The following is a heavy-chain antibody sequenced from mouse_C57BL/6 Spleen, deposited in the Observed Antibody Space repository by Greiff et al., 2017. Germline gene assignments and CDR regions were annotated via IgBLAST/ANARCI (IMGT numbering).Heavy chain of an antibody. V-gene: IGHV2-2*01. J-gene: IGHJ3*01. CDR1: GFSLTSYG. D-gene: IGHD2-14*01. CDR3: ARRYRNTPEDWFAY. Sequence: VQLQQSGPGLVQPSQSLSITCTVSGFSLTSYGVHWVRQAPGKGLEWLGVIWSGGSTDYNPAFISRLSISKDNSKSQVFFKLNSLQDDDTAIYYGARRYRNTPEDWFAYWGQGTLVTVSA. CDR2: IWSGGST.